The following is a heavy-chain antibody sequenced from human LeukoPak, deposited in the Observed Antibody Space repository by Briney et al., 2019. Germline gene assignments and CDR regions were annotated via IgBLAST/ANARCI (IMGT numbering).Heavy chain of an antibody. CDR3: ARDEIFGVGPPAFYYYYYGMDV. CDR2: ISYDGSNK. CDR1: GFTFSSYA. D-gene: IGHD3-3*01. J-gene: IGHJ6*02. Sequence: PGRSLRLSCAASGFTFSSYAMHWVRQAPGKGLEWVAVISYDGSNKYYADSVKGRFTISRDNSKNTLYLQMNSLRAEDTAVYYCARDEIFGVGPPAFYYYYYGMDVWGQGTTVTVSS. V-gene: IGHV3-30*04.